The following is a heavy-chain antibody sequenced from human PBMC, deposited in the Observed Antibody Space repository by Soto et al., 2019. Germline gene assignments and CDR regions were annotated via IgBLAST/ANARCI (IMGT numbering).Heavy chain of an antibody. D-gene: IGHD3-22*01. CDR2: ISYDGSNK. J-gene: IGHJ6*02. CDR3: ARDRDYYYDSSGYYLARGMDV. V-gene: IGHV3-30-3*01. Sequence: PVGSLRLSCAASGFTFSSYAMHWVRQAPGKGLEWVAVISYDGSNKYYADSVKGRFTISRDNSKNTLYLQMNSLRAEDTAVYYCARDRDYYYDSSGYYLARGMDVWGQGTTVTVSS. CDR1: GFTFSSYA.